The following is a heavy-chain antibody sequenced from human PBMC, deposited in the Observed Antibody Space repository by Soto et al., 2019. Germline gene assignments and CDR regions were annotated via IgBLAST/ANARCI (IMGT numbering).Heavy chain of an antibody. CDR1: GGTFSSYA. V-gene: IGHV1-69*13. CDR2: IIPIFGTA. J-gene: IGHJ4*02. D-gene: IGHD3-22*01. Sequence: SVKVSCKASGGTFSSYAISWVRQAPGQGLEWMGGIIPIFGTANYAQKFQGRVTITADESTSTAYMELSNLRSEDTAVYYCARAPNPYYYDSSGLPLSTGFDYWGQGTLVTVSS. CDR3: ARAPNPYYYDSSGLPLSTGFDY.